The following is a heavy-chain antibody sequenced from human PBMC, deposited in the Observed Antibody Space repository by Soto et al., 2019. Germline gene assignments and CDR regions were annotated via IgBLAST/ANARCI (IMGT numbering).Heavy chain of an antibody. V-gene: IGHV4-38-2*01. CDR2: IYHSGST. J-gene: IGHJ4*02. Sequence: PSETLSLTCAVSGYSISGGYYWGWIRQPPGKGLEWIGSIYHSGSTYYNPSLKSRVTISVDTSKNQFSLKLSSVTAADTAVYYCARVTTVVTSLFDYWGQGTLVTVSS. CDR1: GYSISGGYY. D-gene: IGHD4-17*01. CDR3: ARVTTVVTSLFDY.